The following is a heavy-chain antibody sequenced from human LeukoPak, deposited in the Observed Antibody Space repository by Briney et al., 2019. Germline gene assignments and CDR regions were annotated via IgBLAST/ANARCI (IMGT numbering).Heavy chain of an antibody. D-gene: IGHD3-3*01. CDR1: GFTFSRYW. CDR3: ARDQGDLWSGYSNYYYMDV. Sequence: GGSLRLSCAASGFTFSRYWMSWVRQAPGKGLEWVANIKQEGSEKNYVDSVKGRFSISRDNAKNSLHLQMNSLRAEDTAVYYGARDQGDLWSGYSNYYYMDVWGKGTTVIVSS. CDR2: IKQEGSEK. V-gene: IGHV3-7*01. J-gene: IGHJ6*03.